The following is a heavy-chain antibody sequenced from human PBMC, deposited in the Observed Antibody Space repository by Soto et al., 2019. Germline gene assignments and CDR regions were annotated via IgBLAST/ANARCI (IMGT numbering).Heavy chain of an antibody. CDR3: ARHIVATITFDY. CDR2: IYYSGST. D-gene: IGHD5-12*01. J-gene: IGHJ4*02. CDR1: GGSISSYY. V-gene: IGHV4-59*08. Sequence: SETLSLTCTVSGGSISSYYWSWIRQPPGKGLEWIGYIYYSGSTNYNPSLKSRVTISVDTSKNQCSLKLSPVTAADTAVYYCARHIVATITFDYWGQGTLVTVSS.